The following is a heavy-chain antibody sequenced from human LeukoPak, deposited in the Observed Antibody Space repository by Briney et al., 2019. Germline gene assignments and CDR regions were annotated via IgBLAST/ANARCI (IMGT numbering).Heavy chain of an antibody. Sequence: GGSLRLSCAASGFTFSSYSMNWVRQAPGEGLVWVSRINTDGSVTNYADSVEGRFTISRDNAKNMLYLQMNDPRAEDTAVYYCVTDRYSDSAFGDWGQGTLVTVSS. CDR2: INTDGSVT. J-gene: IGHJ4*02. CDR3: VTDRYSDSAFGD. D-gene: IGHD1-26*01. CDR1: GFTFSSYS. V-gene: IGHV3-74*01.